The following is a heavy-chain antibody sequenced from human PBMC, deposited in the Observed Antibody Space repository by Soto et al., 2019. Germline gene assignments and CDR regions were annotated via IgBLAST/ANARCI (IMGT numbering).Heavy chain of an antibody. V-gene: IGHV3-23*01. J-gene: IGHJ4*02. CDR2: ISGGGGSTFYT. CDR1: GFTLRSYA. D-gene: IGHD6-19*01. Sequence: GGSLRLSCAASGFTLRSYAMSWVRQAPGKGLEWVSAISGGGGSTFYTYHADSVKGRFTLSRDNSKSTLYLQLNGLRAEDTALYYCAKGSGYNSGFFDYWGQGTLVTVSS. CDR3: AKGSGYNSGFFDY.